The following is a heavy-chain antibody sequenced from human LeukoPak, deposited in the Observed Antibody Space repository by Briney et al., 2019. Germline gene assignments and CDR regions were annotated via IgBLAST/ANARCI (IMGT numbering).Heavy chain of an antibody. J-gene: IGHJ6*02. V-gene: IGHV3-66*01. Sequence: EPGGSLRLSCAASGLTVSSNYMNWVRQAPGKGLEWVSVIYSGGSTYYADSVKGRFTISRDNSKNTLYLQMNSLRAEDTAVYYCARGISIAKNCGMDVWGQGTTVTVSS. CDR1: GLTVSSNY. D-gene: IGHD1-1*01. CDR3: ARGISIAKNCGMDV. CDR2: IYSGGST.